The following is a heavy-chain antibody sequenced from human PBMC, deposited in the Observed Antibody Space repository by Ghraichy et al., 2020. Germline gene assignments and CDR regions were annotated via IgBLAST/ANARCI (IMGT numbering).Heavy chain of an antibody. D-gene: IGHD3-10*01. Sequence: SLRLSCAASGFIFDDYAMHWVRQAPGKGLEWVSGISWNSGSIGYADSVKGRFTISRDNAKNSLYLQMNSLRAEDTALYYCHSIKHSSGSYDLDGFDIWGQGTMVTVSS. CDR1: GFIFDDYA. V-gene: IGHV3-9*01. CDR2: ISWNSGSI. J-gene: IGHJ3*02. CDR3: HSIKHSSGSYDLDGFDI.